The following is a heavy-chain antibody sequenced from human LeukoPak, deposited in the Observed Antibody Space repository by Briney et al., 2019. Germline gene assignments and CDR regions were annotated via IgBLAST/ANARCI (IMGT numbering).Heavy chain of an antibody. D-gene: IGHD6-13*01. CDR2: NYYSGST. V-gene: IGHV4-59*01. Sequence: PSETLSLTCTVSGGSISSYYWSWIRQPPGKGLEWIGYNYYSGSTNYNPSLKSRVTISVDTSKNQFSLKLSSVTAADTAVYYCARFGTAAAVNWGQGTLVTVPS. J-gene: IGHJ4*02. CDR1: GGSISSYY. CDR3: ARFGTAAAVN.